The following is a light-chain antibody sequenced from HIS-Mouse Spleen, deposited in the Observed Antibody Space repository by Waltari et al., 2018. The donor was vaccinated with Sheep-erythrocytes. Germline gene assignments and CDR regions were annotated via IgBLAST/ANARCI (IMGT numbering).Light chain of an antibody. CDR1: SSDVGSYNL. Sequence: QSALTQPASVSGSPGQSITISCTGTSSDVGSYNLVSWYQQQPGKAPELLIYEGSKRPSGVSNRFSGSESGNTASLTISGLQAEDEADYYCCSYAGSSTPWVFGGGTTLTVL. V-gene: IGLV2-23*01. CDR2: EGS. J-gene: IGLJ3*02. CDR3: CSYAGSSTPWV.